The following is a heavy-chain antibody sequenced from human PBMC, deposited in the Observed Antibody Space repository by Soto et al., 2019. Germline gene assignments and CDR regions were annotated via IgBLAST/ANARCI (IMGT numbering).Heavy chain of an antibody. Sequence: GGSLRLSCAASGFTFSSYAMSWVRQAPGKGLEWVSAISGSGGSTYYADSVKGRFTISRDNSKNTLYLQMNSLRAEDTAVYYCAKDYESDCSSTSCYRPDAFDIWGQGTMVTVSS. V-gene: IGHV3-23*01. J-gene: IGHJ3*02. CDR1: GFTFSSYA. D-gene: IGHD2-2*02. CDR2: ISGSGGST. CDR3: AKDYESDCSSTSCYRPDAFDI.